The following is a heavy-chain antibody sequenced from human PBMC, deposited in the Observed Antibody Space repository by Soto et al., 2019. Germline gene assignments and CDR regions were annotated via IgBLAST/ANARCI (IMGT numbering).Heavy chain of an antibody. CDR2: IYYSGST. V-gene: IGHV4-39*01. Sequence: SETLSLTSTVSGGSISSSSYYWGWIRQPPGKGLEWIGSIYYSGSTYYNPSLKSRVTISVDTSKNQFSLKLSSVTAADTAVYYCASSSEWFGESLYYYYGMDFWGQGTTVTVSS. CDR3: ASSSEWFGESLYYYYGMDF. J-gene: IGHJ6*02. CDR1: GGSISSSSYY. D-gene: IGHD3-10*01.